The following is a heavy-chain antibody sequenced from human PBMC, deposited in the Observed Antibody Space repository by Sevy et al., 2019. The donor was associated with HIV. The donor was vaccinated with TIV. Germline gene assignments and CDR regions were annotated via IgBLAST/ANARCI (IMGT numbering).Heavy chain of an antibody. D-gene: IGHD4-17*01. CDR3: ARDLEFYDYGDYGPAFMPDY. V-gene: IGHV3-33*08. Sequence: GGSLRLSCVGSGFTFSRHAMHWVRQAPGKGLEWVAVIWFDGSNTYYADSVKGRFTISRDIAKNTLHLQMNSLRAEDTAVYYCARDLEFYDYGDYGPAFMPDYWGQGTLVTVSS. CDR2: IWFDGSNT. J-gene: IGHJ4*02. CDR1: GFTFSRHA.